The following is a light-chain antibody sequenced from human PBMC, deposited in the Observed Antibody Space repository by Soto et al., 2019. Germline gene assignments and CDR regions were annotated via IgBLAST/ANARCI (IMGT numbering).Light chain of an antibody. V-gene: IGKV3D-15*01. CDR2: DAF. J-gene: IGKJ5*01. CDR3: QQYNNWPPIT. CDR1: QNVGSRY. Sequence: EIVMTQSPATLSVSPGERATLSCRASQNVGSRYLAWYQQKPGQAPRLLIYDAFNRATGIPARFSGSGSGTDFTLTISSLEPEDFAVYYCQQYNNWPPITFGQGTRLEI.